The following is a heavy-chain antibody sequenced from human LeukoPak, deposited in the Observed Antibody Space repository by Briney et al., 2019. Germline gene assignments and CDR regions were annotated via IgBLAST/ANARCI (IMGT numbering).Heavy chain of an antibody. D-gene: IGHD6-19*01. V-gene: IGHV3-48*03. Sequence: GGSLRLSCAASGFTFSSYEMNWVRQAPGKGLERVSYISSSGSTIYYADSVKGRFTISRDNAKNSLYLQMNSLRAEDTAVYYCARVYRRWLVKNWFDHWGQGTLVTVSS. CDR3: ARVYRRWLVKNWFDH. CDR1: GFTFSSYE. J-gene: IGHJ5*02. CDR2: ISSSGSTI.